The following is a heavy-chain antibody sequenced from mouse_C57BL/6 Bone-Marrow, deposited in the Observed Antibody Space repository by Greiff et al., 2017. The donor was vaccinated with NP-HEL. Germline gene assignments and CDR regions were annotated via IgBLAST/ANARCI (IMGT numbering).Heavy chain of an antibody. J-gene: IGHJ2*01. CDR1: GYTFTSYW. CDR2: IDPSDSYT. V-gene: IGHV1-69*01. D-gene: IGHD1-1*01. Sequence: VQLQQPGAELVMPGASVKLSCKASGYTFTSYWMHWVKQRPGQGLAWIGEIDPSDSYTNYNQKFKGKSTLTVDKSSSTAYMQLSSLTSEDSAVYYCAREFITTVVSFDYWGQGITLTVSS. CDR3: AREFITTVVSFDY.